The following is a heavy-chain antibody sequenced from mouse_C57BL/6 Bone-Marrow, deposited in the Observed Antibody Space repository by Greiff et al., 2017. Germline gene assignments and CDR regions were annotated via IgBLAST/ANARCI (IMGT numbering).Heavy chain of an antibody. Sequence: VQLQQSGAELAKPGASVKLSCKASGFTFTSYWMHWVKQRPGQGLEWIGYINPSSGYTKYTQKFKDKATLTADKSSNTAYLQLSSLTYEDSAVYYCARRNYSNYFDYWGQGTTLTVAT. CDR2: INPSSGYT. CDR3: ARRNYSNYFDY. J-gene: IGHJ2*01. CDR1: GFTFTSYW. V-gene: IGHV1-7*01. D-gene: IGHD2-5*01.